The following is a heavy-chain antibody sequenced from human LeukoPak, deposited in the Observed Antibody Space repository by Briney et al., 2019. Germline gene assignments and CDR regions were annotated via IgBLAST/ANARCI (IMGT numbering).Heavy chain of an antibody. CDR3: ARRSDSGSDDGEDYFDY. V-gene: IGHV4-39*01. D-gene: IGHD1-26*01. Sequence: SETLSLTCTVSGGSINSGTFYWGWIRQPPGKGLEWIGSMYYDGSSYYNPSLKSRVTTSVDTSKNQFSLRLTSVTAADTAVYFCARRSDSGSDDGEDYFDYWGQGTLVTVSS. CDR1: GGSINSGTFY. J-gene: IGHJ4*02. CDR2: MYYDGSS.